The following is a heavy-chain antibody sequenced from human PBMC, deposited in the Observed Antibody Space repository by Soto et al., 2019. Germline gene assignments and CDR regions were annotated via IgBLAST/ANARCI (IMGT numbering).Heavy chain of an antibody. CDR3: ARSMVRGVIITDYYYYGMDV. J-gene: IGHJ6*02. V-gene: IGHV1-69*13. D-gene: IGHD3-10*01. Sequence: GASVKVSCKASGRTFSSYAISWVRQAPGQGLEWMGGIIPIFGTANYAQKFQGRVTITADESTSTAYMELSSLRSEDTAVYYCARSMVRGVIITDYYYYGMDVWGQGTTVTVSS. CDR1: GRTFSSYA. CDR2: IIPIFGTA.